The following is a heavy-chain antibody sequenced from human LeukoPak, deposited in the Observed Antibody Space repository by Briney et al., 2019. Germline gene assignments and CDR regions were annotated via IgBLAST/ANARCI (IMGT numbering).Heavy chain of an antibody. V-gene: IGHV5-51*01. D-gene: IGHD5-12*01. CDR3: ARSGYSGYGIDY. J-gene: IGHJ4*02. CDR2: IYPGDSDS. Sequence: GESLKISCKGSGYNFTSHWIGWVRQMPGKGLEWMGIIYPGDSDSRQSPSLRGQVTISADKSINTAYRQWNSLKASDTAMYYCARSGYSGYGIDYWGQGTLVTVSS. CDR1: GYNFTSHW.